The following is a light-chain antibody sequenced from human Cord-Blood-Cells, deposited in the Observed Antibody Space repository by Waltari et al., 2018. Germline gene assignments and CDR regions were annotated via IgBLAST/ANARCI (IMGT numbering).Light chain of an antibody. Sequence: EIVLTQSLGTLSCSPGERATPSCRASQSVSSSYLAWYQQKPGQAPRLLIYGASSRATGIPDRFSGSGSGTDFTLTISRLEPEDFAVYYCQQYGSSRTFGQGTKVEIK. J-gene: IGKJ1*01. CDR1: QSVSSSY. CDR2: GAS. CDR3: QQYGSSRT. V-gene: IGKV3-20*01.